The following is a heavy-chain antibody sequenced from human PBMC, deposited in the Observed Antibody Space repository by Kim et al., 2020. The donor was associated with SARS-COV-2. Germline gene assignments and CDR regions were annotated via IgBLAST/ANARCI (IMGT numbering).Heavy chain of an antibody. D-gene: IGHD6-13*01. CDR3: AKDPVVVLYSSRN. J-gene: IGHJ4*02. V-gene: IGHV3-23*01. CDR2: ISGSGGST. Sequence: GGSLRLSCAASGFTFSSYAMSWVRQAPGKGLEWVSAISGSGGSTYYADSVNGRFTISRDNSKNTLYLQMNSLRAEDTAVYYCAKDPVVVLYSSRNWGQGTLVTVSS. CDR1: GFTFSSYA.